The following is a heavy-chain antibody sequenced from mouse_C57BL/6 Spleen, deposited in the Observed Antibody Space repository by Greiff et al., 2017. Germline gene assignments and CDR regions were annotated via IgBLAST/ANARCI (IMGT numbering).Heavy chain of an antibody. Sequence: VQLQQSGPELVKPGASVKISCKASGYTFTDYYMNWVKQSHGKSLEWIGDINPNNGGTSYNQKFKGKATLTVDKSSSTAYMELRSLTSEDSAVYYCARLRDYYAMDYWGQGTSVTVSS. J-gene: IGHJ4*01. V-gene: IGHV1-26*01. CDR2: INPNNGGT. CDR1: GYTFTDYY. CDR3: ARLRDYYAMDY. D-gene: IGHD2-4*01.